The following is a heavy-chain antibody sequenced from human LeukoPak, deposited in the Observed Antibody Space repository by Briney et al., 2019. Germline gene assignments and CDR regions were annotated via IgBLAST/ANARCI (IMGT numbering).Heavy chain of an antibody. CDR2: ISAYNGNT. V-gene: IGHV1-18*01. CDR3: ARSRMVRGVIAPYFDY. D-gene: IGHD3-10*01. J-gene: IGHJ4*02. Sequence: ASVKVSRKASGYTFTSYGISWVRQAPGQGLEWMGWISAYNGNTNYAQKLQGRVTMTTDTSTSTAYMELRSLRSDDTAVYYCARSRMVRGVIAPYFDYWGQGTLVTVSS. CDR1: GYTFTSYG.